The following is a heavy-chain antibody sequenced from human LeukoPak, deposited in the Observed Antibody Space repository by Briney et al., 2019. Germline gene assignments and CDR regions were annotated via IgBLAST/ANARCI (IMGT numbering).Heavy chain of an antibody. CDR3: AKKDCSSTSCPKFIDY. J-gene: IGHJ4*02. CDR2: VSTTGGST. CDR1: SFPFSSYV. D-gene: IGHD2-2*01. Sequence: GGSLRLSCGASSFPFSSYVMSWVRQAPGKGLEWVSTVSTTGGSTYYADSVKGRFTISRDNSKNTLYLQMNSLRAEDTAVYYCAKKDCSSTSCPKFIDYWGQGTLVTVSS. V-gene: IGHV3-23*01.